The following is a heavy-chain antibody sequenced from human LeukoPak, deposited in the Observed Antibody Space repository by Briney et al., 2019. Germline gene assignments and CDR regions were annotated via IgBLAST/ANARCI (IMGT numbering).Heavy chain of an antibody. CDR1: GYSFTSYW. J-gene: IGHJ4*02. D-gene: IGHD2-2*01. Sequence: GESLKISCKGSGYSFTSYWIGWVRQMPGKGLEWMGIIYPGDSDTRYSPSFQGQVTISADKSISTAYLQWSSLKALDTAMYYCASTNLLGYCSSTSCDFDYWGQGTLVTVSS. V-gene: IGHV5-51*01. CDR2: IYPGDSDT. CDR3: ASTNLLGYCSSTSCDFDY.